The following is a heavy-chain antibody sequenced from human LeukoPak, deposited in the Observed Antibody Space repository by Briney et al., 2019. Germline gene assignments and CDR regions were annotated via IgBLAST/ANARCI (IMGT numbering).Heavy chain of an antibody. V-gene: IGHV1-8*03. CDR3: ARAPLRFLEWYLNWFDP. Sequence: GAPVKVSCKASGYTFTSYDINWVRQATGQGLEWMGWMNHNSGNTGYAQKFQGRVTITRNTSISTAYMELSSLRSEDTAVYYCARAPLRFLEWYLNWFDPWGQGTLVTVSS. CDR2: MNHNSGNT. CDR1: GYTFTSYD. D-gene: IGHD3-3*01. J-gene: IGHJ5*02.